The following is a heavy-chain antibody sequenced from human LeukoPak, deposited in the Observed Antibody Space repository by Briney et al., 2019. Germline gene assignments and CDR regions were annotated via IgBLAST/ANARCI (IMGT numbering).Heavy chain of an antibody. CDR3: ARDDSRSDWFDP. D-gene: IGHD6-6*01. Sequence: SETLSLTCSVSGGSITSRSFSWGWIRQPPGKGLEWIGNIDYSGTTYCNPSLKSRVTMSVDTSKNQFSLKLTSVTAADTAIYYCARDDSRSDWFDPWGRGTPVIVSS. J-gene: IGHJ5*02. V-gene: IGHV4-39*07. CDR1: GGSITSRSFS. CDR2: IDYSGTT.